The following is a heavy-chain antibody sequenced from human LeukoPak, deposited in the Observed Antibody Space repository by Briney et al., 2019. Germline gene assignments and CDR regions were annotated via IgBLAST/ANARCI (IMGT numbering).Heavy chain of an antibody. CDR3: ARGYCSGGSCYRYFDY. D-gene: IGHD2-15*01. V-gene: IGHV1-69*13. CDR1: GGTFSSYA. J-gene: IGHJ4*02. CDR2: IIPIFGTA. Sequence: ASVKVSCKASGGTFSSYAISWVRQAPGQGLEWVGGIIPIFGTANYAQKFQGRVTITADESTSTAYMELSSLRSEDTAVYYCARGYCSGGSCYRYFDYWGQGTLVTVSS.